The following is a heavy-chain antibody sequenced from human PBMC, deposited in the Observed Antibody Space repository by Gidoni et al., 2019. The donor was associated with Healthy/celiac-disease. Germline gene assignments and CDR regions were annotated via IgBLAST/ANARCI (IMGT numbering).Heavy chain of an antibody. Sequence: QLQLQESGPGLVKPSETLSLTCTVSGGSISSSSYYWGWIRQPPGKGLEWIGSIYYSGSTYYNPSLKSRVTISVDTSKNQFSLKLSSVTAADTAVYYCASTYYDILTGFEPYMDVWGKGTTVTVSS. CDR1: GGSISSSSYY. D-gene: IGHD3-9*01. CDR3: ASTYYDILTGFEPYMDV. V-gene: IGHV4-39*01. CDR2: IYYSGST. J-gene: IGHJ6*03.